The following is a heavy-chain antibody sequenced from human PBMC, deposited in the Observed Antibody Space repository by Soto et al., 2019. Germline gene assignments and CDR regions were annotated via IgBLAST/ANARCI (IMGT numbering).Heavy chain of an antibody. CDR2: IFSSGST. J-gene: IGHJ4*02. V-gene: IGHV4-4*07. D-gene: IGHD5-12*01. Sequence: PSETLSLTCTVSGGSINTFYWSWVRQPAGKGLEWIGRIFSSGSTSFNPSLESRVAMSVDTPKNHFSLNLSPVTAADMAVYYCAREGSYSAYNFAHGIQLWSFDFWGQGALVTVSS. CDR3: AREGSYSAYNFAHGIQLWSFDF. CDR1: GGSINTFY.